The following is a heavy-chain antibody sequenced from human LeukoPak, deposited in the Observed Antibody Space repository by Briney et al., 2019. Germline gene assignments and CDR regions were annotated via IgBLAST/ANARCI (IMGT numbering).Heavy chain of an antibody. D-gene: IGHD3-10*01. J-gene: IGHJ4*02. CDR3: ARMNVLLWFGELPWYYFDY. CDR2: IYHSGST. CDR1: GGSISSGGYS. V-gene: IGHV4-30-2*01. Sequence: PSQTLSLTCAVSGGSISSGGYSWSWIRQPPGKGLEWIGYIYHSGSTYYNPSLKSRVTISVDRSKNQFSLKLSSVTAADTAVYYCARMNVLLWFGELPWYYFDYWGQGTLVTVSS.